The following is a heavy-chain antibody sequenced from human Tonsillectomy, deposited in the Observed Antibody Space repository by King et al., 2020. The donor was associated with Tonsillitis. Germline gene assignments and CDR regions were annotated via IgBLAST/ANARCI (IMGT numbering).Heavy chain of an antibody. CDR2: IIPIFGIA. Sequence: QLVQSGAEVKKPGSSVKVSCKASGGTLTTYAISWVRQAPGQGLEWMGGIIPIFGIAKDAPKFQGRVAITADESTSTAYMARSSLRSEDTAVYYCARDRRDCTNGVCSYAYYYYMDVWGKGTTVTVSS. CDR3: ARDRRDCTNGVCSYAYYYYMDV. V-gene: IGHV1-69*01. D-gene: IGHD2-8*01. J-gene: IGHJ6*03. CDR1: GGTLTTYA.